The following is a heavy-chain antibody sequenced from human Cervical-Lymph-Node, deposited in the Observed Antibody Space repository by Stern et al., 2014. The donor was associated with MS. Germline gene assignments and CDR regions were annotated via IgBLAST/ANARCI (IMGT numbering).Heavy chain of an antibody. J-gene: IGHJ3*02. CDR1: GFTVSNNY. Sequence: EVQLVESGGGLIQPGGSLRLSCAAPGFTVSNNYMSWVRQAPGKGLEWVSLIYTDDSTYYAGPGKGRFPIPRDSSKNKLFLQMNSLRAEDTAVYYCARAIFGVNTAAMAPDAFDTWGQGTMVTVSS. D-gene: IGHD3-3*01. V-gene: IGHV3-53*01. CDR2: IYTDDST. CDR3: ARAIFGVNTAAMAPDAFDT.